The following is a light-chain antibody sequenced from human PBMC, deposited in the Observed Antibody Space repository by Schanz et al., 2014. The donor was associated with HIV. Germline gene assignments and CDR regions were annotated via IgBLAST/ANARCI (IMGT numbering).Light chain of an antibody. J-gene: IGLJ3*02. Sequence: QSALTQPPSASGSPGQSVTFSCTGTSSDVGAYNYVSWYQQHPGKAPKIMIYEVSKRPSGVPDRFSGSRSGTSASLAITGLQAADEADYYCQSYDNNLSGWVFGGGTKLTVL. V-gene: IGLV2-8*01. CDR1: SSDVGAYNY. CDR2: EVS. CDR3: QSYDNNLSGWV.